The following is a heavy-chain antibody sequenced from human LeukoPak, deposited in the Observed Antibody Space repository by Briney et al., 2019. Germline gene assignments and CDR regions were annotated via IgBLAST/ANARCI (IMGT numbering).Heavy chain of an antibody. Sequence: GGSLRLSCAASGFTFSSYAMSWVRQAPGKGLEWVSAISGSGGSTYYADSVKGRFTISRDNSKNTLYLQMNSLRAEDTAVYYCAKTPWGSSEACWFDPWGQGTLVTVSS. CDR1: GFTFSSYA. J-gene: IGHJ5*02. CDR3: AKTPWGSSEACWFDP. V-gene: IGHV3-23*01. CDR2: ISGSGGST. D-gene: IGHD3-16*01.